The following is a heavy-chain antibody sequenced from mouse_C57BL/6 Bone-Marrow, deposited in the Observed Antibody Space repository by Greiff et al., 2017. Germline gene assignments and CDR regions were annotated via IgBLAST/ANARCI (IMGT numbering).Heavy chain of an antibody. J-gene: IGHJ2*01. Sequence: EVQLVESGGDLVKPGGSLKLSCAASGFTFSSYGMSWVRQTPDQRLEWVATISSGGSYTYYTDSVKGRFTISRDNAKNTLYLQMSSLKAEDTAMYYCARRGVVALDYWGQGTTLTVSS. CDR2: ISSGGSYT. CDR1: GFTFSSYG. D-gene: IGHD1-1*01. CDR3: ARRGVVALDY. V-gene: IGHV5-6*01.